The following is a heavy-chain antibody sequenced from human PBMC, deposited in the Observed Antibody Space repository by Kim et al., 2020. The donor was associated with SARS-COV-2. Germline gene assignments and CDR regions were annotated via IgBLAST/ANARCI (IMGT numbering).Heavy chain of an antibody. CDR2: VWYDGTNK. D-gene: IGHD3-10*01. CDR1: GFTFSSYG. CDR3: ARGLPGRAMVRGAKFDY. J-gene: IGHJ4*02. Sequence: GGSLRLSCAASGFTFSSYGMHWVRQAPGKGREWVAFVWYDGTNKYYADSVKGRFTVSRNTSNLFLQMNSLRVEDTAMYYCARGLPGRAMVRGAKFDYWGQGTLVTVSS. V-gene: IGHV3-33*01.